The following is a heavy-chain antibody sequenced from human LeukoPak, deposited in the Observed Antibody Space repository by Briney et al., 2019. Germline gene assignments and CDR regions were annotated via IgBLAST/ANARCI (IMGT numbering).Heavy chain of an antibody. Sequence: SETLSLTCTVSGGSISSYYWGWIRQPPGKGLEWIGSIYYSGSTYYNPSLKSRVTISVDTSKNQFSLKLSSVTAADTAVYYCANSYDSSGYKYWGQGTLVTVSS. V-gene: IGHV4-39*07. D-gene: IGHD3-22*01. CDR1: GGSISSYY. J-gene: IGHJ4*02. CDR2: IYYSGST. CDR3: ANSYDSSGYKY.